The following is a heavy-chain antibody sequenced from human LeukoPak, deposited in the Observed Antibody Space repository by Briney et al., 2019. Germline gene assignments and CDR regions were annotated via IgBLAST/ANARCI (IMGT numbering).Heavy chain of an antibody. D-gene: IGHD3-22*01. CDR3: ASWGGSYDSSGYYQVGAFDI. CDR1: GFTFTSHA. J-gene: IGHJ3*02. Sequence: GGSLRLSCAASGFTFTSHAMSWVRQAPGKGLEWVSAISGSGGNTYYADSVKGRFTISRDNSKNTLYLQMNSLRAEDTAVYYCASWGGSYDSSGYYQVGAFDIWGQGTMVTVSS. V-gene: IGHV3-23*01. CDR2: ISGSGGNT.